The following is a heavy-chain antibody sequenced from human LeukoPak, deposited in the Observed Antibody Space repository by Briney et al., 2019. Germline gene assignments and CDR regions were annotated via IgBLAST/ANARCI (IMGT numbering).Heavy chain of an antibody. CDR1: GYTFISYY. J-gene: IGHJ4*02. D-gene: IGHD1-20*01. CDR3: ARHSLIGTTPFDY. V-gene: IGHV1-46*01. CDR2: NKPSSGNI. Sequence: ASVKVSCKASGYTFISYYIHWVRQTPGQGLEWMGLNKPSSGNIPYAQQFQGRVTMTRDTSTSTVYMELSSLRSEDTAVYYCARHSLIGTTPFDYWGQGTLVTVPS.